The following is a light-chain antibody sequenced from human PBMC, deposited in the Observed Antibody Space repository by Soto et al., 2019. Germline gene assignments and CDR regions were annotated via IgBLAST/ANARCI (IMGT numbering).Light chain of an antibody. V-gene: IGKV1-33*01. CDR2: DAS. J-gene: IGKJ3*01. CDR1: QDVNKF. Sequence: DIQMTQSPSSLSASIGDRVTITCQASQDVNKFLSWYQQKSGKAPKLLIYDASNLETGVPSRFSGSGSVTHFTFTINSLQPEDVATYYCHQYDSLPFSFGHGTKVDIK. CDR3: HQYDSLPFS.